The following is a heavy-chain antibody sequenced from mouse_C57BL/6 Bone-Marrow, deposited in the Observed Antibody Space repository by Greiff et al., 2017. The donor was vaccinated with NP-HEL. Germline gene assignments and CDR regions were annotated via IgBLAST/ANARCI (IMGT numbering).Heavy chain of an antibody. Sequence: QVQLQQSGTELVKPGASVKLSCKASGYTFHSYWMHWLKQRPGQGLEWIGNINPNNGGTNDHEKFKTQATLTVDKSSSTAYMQLSSLTSEDSAVYYCARDSGYAFDYWGQGTTLTVSS. CDR1: GYTFHSYW. CDR2: INPNNGGT. CDR3: ARDSGYAFDY. V-gene: IGHV1-53*01. D-gene: IGHD3-2*02. J-gene: IGHJ2*01.